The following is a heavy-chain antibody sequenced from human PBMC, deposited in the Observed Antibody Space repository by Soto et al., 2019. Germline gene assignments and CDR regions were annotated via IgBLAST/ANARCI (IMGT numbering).Heavy chain of an antibody. Sequence: PGGSLRLSCAASGFTFSDYYMSWIRQAPGKGLEWVSYISSSSSYTNYADSVKGRFTISRDNAKNSLYLQMNSLRAEDTAVYYCARAGALYSGYEYYFDYWGQGTLVTVSS. CDR2: ISSSSSYT. D-gene: IGHD5-12*01. J-gene: IGHJ4*02. CDR1: GFTFSDYY. CDR3: ARAGALYSGYEYYFDY. V-gene: IGHV3-11*06.